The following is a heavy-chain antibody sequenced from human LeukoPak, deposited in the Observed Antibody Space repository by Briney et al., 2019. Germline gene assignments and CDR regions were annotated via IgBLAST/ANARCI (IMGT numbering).Heavy chain of an antibody. CDR3: ARGGANYQDYFDS. D-gene: IGHD4/OR15-4a*01. CDR2: IQSDGSRA. Sequence: GGSLRLSCAGSGFVFRSYWMHWVRQPPGKGLVWVSRIQSDGSRADYADFAKGRFTISRDNARDTVDLQMNSLRAEDTAVYYCARGGANYQDYFDSWGQGTLVTVSS. V-gene: IGHV3-74*01. CDR1: GFVFRSYW. J-gene: IGHJ4*02.